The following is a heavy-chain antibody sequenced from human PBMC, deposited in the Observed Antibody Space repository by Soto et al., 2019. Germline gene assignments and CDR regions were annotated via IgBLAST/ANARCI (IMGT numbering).Heavy chain of an antibody. V-gene: IGHV4-31*03. J-gene: IGHJ4*02. CDR3: ARVPIRYYDSSGYYPHFDY. CDR1: GGSISSGGYY. D-gene: IGHD3-22*01. CDR2: IYYSGST. Sequence: TLSLTCTVSGGSISSGGYYWSWIRQHPGKGLEWNGYIYYSGSTYYNPSLKSRVTISVDTSKDQFSLKLSSVTAADTAVYYCARVPIRYYDSSGYYPHFDYWGQGTLVTVPS.